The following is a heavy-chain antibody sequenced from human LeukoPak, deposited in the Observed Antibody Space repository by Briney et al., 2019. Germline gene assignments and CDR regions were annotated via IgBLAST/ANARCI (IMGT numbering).Heavy chain of an antibody. CDR1: GGTFSSYA. V-gene: IGHV1-69*05. J-gene: IGHJ4*02. CDR2: IIPIFGTA. Sequence: SVKVSCKASGGTFSSYAISRVRQAPGQGLEWMGGIIPIFGTANYAQKFQGRVTITTDESTSTAYMELSSLRSEDTAVYYCARVGPSGSYYGSLGYWGQGTLVTVSS. D-gene: IGHD1-26*01. CDR3: ARVGPSGSYYGSLGY.